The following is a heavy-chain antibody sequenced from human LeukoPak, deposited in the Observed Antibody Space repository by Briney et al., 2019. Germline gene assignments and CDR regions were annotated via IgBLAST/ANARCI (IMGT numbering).Heavy chain of an antibody. Sequence: GGSLRLSCAASGFTFSSYTMNWVRQAPGKGLEWLSYITYSSSTIYSADSVKGRFTISRDNAKSSLYLLMNSLRDEDTAAYYCARSGSGSYTFDFWGQGTLVTVSS. D-gene: IGHD3-10*01. CDR2: ITYSSSTI. CDR1: GFTFSSYT. V-gene: IGHV3-48*02. J-gene: IGHJ4*02. CDR3: ARSGSGSYTFDF.